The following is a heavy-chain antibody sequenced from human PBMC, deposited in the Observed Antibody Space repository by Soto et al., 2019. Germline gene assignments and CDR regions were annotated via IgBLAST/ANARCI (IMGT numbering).Heavy chain of an antibody. D-gene: IGHD3-10*01. V-gene: IGHV4-30-4*01. CDR2: IFYSGST. Sequence: PSETLSLTCTVSGGSIRSGDYYWSWIRQPPGKGLEWIGYIFYSGSTYYNPSLKSRVTISVDRSKNQFSLKLSSVTAADTAVYYCGRAPIRGVIVGYFDYWGQGTLVTVSS. CDR1: GGSIRSGDYY. CDR3: GRAPIRGVIVGYFDY. J-gene: IGHJ4*02.